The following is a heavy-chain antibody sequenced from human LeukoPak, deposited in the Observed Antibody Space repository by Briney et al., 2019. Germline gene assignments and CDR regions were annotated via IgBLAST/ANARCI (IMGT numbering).Heavy chain of an antibody. V-gene: IGHV1-46*01. J-gene: IGHJ5*02. D-gene: IGHD4-17*01. CDR3: ARKGAWDGDYVVLEP. Sequence: VASVKVSCTASGYTFTSYYMHWVRQAPGQGLEWMGIINPSGGSTSYAQKFQGRVTMTRDTSTSTVYMALSSLRSEDTAVYYCARKGAWDGDYVVLEPWGQGTLVTVSS. CDR2: INPSGGST. CDR1: GYTFTSYY.